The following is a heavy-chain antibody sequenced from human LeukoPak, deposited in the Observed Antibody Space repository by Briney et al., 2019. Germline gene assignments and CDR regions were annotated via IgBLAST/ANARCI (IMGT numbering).Heavy chain of an antibody. V-gene: IGHV4-39*07. CDR1: GGSISSSSYH. CDR2: IYYSGST. D-gene: IGHD3-22*01. CDR3: ARDGQYYYDSSGYYPDAFDI. J-gene: IGHJ3*02. Sequence: KPSETLSLTCTVSGGSISSSSYHWGWIRQPPGKGLEWIGSIYYSGSTYYNPSLKSRVTISVDTSKNQFSLKLSSVTAADTAVYYCARDGQYYYDSSGYYPDAFDIWGQGTMVTVSS.